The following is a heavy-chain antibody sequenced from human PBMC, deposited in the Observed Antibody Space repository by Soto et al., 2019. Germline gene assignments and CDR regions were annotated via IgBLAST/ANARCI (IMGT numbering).Heavy chain of an antibody. J-gene: IGHJ6*03. Sequence: GGSLRLSCAASGFTVSSNYMSWVRQAPGKGLEWVSVIYSGGSTYYADSVKGRFTISRHNSKNTLYLQMNSLRAEDTAVYYCARVHSGYESDYDYYYYTDFCGKGTMVTVSS. CDR2: IYSGGST. V-gene: IGHV3-53*04. CDR3: ARVHSGYESDYDYYYYTDF. D-gene: IGHD5-12*01. CDR1: GFTVSSNY.